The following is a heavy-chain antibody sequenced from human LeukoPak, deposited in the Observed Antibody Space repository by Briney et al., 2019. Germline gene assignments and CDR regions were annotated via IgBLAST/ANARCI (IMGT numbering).Heavy chain of an antibody. D-gene: IGHD3-22*01. CDR2: IYHSGST. V-gene: IGHV4-30-2*01. Sequence: SQTLSLTCAVSGGSISSGGYSWSWIRQPPGKGLEWIGYIYHSGSTYYNPSLKSRVTISVDRSKNQFSLKLSSVTAADTAVYYCARGGVYDSKVFDYWGQGTLVTVSS. J-gene: IGHJ4*02. CDR1: GGSISSGGYS. CDR3: ARGGVYDSKVFDY.